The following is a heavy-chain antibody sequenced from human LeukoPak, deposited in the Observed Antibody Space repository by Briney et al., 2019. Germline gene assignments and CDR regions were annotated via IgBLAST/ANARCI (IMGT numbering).Heavy chain of an antibody. J-gene: IGHJ4*02. Sequence: PSETLSLTCAVYGGSFSGYYWSWIRQPPGKGLEWIGETNHSGSTNYNPSLKSRVTISVDTSKNQFSLKLSSVTAADTAVYYCARMHLVVPAAMRPFDYWGQGTLVTVSS. CDR2: TNHSGST. CDR1: GGSFSGYY. V-gene: IGHV4-34*01. CDR3: ARMHLVVPAAMRPFDY. D-gene: IGHD2-2*01.